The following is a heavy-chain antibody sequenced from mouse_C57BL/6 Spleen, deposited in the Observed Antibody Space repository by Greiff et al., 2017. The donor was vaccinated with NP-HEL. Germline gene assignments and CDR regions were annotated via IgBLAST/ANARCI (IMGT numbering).Heavy chain of an antibody. V-gene: IGHV1-59*01. CDR3: ARRNPSPWYFDV. CDR2: IDPSDSYT. Sequence: QVQLQQPGAELVRPGTSVKLSCKASGYTFTSYWMHWVKQRPGQGLEWIGVIDPSDSYTNYNQKFKGKATLTVDTSSSTAYMQLSSLTSEDSAVYYCARRNPSPWYFDVWGTGTTVTVSS. J-gene: IGHJ1*03. CDR1: GYTFTSYW.